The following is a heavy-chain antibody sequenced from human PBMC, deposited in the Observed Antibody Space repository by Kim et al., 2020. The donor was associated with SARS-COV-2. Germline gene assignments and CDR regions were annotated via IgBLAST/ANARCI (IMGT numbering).Heavy chain of an antibody. J-gene: IGHJ5*02. Sequence: QKLQGRVTMTTDTSTSTAYMELRSLRSDDTAVYYCAREGGYDPDRNWFDPWGQGTLVTVSS. V-gene: IGHV1-18*01. CDR3: AREGGYDPDRNWFDP. D-gene: IGHD5-12*01.